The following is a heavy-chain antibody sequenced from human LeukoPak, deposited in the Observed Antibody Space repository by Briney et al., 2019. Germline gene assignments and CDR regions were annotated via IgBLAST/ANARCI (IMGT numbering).Heavy chain of an antibody. J-gene: IGHJ4*02. D-gene: IGHD1-26*01. CDR3: AKYSGSYPSGGPSFDY. V-gene: IGHV3-23*01. CDR1: GFTFSSYA. Sequence: GGSLRLSCAASGFTFSSYAMSWVRQAPGKGLEWVSAISGSGGSTYYADSVKGRFTISRDNSKNTLYLQMNSLRAEDTAVYYCAKYSGSYPSGGPSFDYWGQGTLVTVSS. CDR2: ISGSGGST.